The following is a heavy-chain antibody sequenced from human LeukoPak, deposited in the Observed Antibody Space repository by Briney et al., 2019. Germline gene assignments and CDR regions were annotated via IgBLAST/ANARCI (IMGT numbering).Heavy chain of an antibody. D-gene: IGHD2-21*02. J-gene: IGHJ3*02. Sequence: SETLSLTCTVSGGSISSYYWSWIRQPPGKGLEWIGYIYYSGSTNYNPSLKSQVTISVDTSKNQFSLKLSSVTAADTAVYYCARLPTGAYCGGDCYPAAFDIWGQGTMVTVSS. V-gene: IGHV4-59*01. CDR2: IYYSGST. CDR1: GGSISSYY. CDR3: ARLPTGAYCGGDCYPAAFDI.